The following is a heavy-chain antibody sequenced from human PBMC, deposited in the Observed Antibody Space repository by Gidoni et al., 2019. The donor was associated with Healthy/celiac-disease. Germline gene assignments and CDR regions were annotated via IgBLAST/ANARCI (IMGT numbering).Heavy chain of an antibody. J-gene: IGHJ4*02. CDR2: IAYDGSNK. CDR3: AKDRGYGLDY. Sequence: QVQLVESGGGVVQPGRSLRLSCAASGFTFSSYGMHWVRPAPGKGLEWVAVIAYDGSNKYYADSVKGRFTICRDNSKNTLYLQMNSLRAEDTAVYYCAKDRGYGLDYWGQGTLVTVSS. CDR1: GFTFSSYG. D-gene: IGHD5-12*01. V-gene: IGHV3-30*18.